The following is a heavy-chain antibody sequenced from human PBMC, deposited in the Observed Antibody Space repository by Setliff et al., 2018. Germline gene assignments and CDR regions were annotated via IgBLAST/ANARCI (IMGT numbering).Heavy chain of an antibody. V-gene: IGHV3-74*01. Sequence: GESLKISCAASGFTFSSYWMHWVRQAPGKGLVWFSRINSDGSSTSYADSVKGRFTISRDNAKNTLYLQMNSLRAEDTAVYYCARGPSSGSYSDAFDIWGQGTMVTVSS. D-gene: IGHD1-26*01. CDR1: GFTFSSYW. CDR3: ARGPSSGSYSDAFDI. J-gene: IGHJ3*02. CDR2: INSDGSST.